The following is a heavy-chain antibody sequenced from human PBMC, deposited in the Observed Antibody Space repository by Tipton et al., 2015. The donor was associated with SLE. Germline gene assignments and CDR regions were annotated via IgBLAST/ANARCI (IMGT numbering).Heavy chain of an antibody. CDR2: IDHSGST. D-gene: IGHD1-20*01. V-gene: IGHV4-34*01. CDR1: GGSFSGFY. CDR3: ATAGITGTPGWFDP. Sequence: TLSLTCAVYGGSFSGFYWNWIRQPPGKGLEWIGEIDHSGSTNYNPSLKSRVTISLDTSKNQFSLKLSSVTAADTAVYYCATAGITGTPGWFDPWGQGTLVTVSS. J-gene: IGHJ5*02.